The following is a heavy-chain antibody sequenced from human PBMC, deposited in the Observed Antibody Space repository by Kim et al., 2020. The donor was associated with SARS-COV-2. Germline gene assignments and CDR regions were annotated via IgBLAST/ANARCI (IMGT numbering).Heavy chain of an antibody. V-gene: IGHV3-7*03. CDR1: GLSISMFS. D-gene: IGHD2-2*01. Sequence: GGSLRLSCVASGLSISMFSLTWVRQAPGKGLEWVANINEDGSEKYYVDSVKGRFTISRDNAKNSMFLQLNSVRAEDTALYYCASDVGVEFDYWGQGTLVTVSS. CDR2: INEDGSEK. CDR3: ASDVGVEFDY. J-gene: IGHJ4*02.